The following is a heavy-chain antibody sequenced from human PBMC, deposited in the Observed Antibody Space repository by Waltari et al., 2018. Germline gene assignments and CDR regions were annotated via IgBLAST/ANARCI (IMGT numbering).Heavy chain of an antibody. CDR2: INEDGSRI. J-gene: IGHJ4*02. D-gene: IGHD3-10*02. V-gene: IGHV3-74*01. CDR3: VRDMFGPLDY. CDR1: GFSFDEYS. Sequence: VRLVESGGGRVEPGESLRLSCVGSGFSFDEYSRNWVRKAPGKGLGWGARINEDGSRIDYAEAVKGRFTISRDDAQNTMYLQMNSLRAEDTADYYCVRDMFGPLDYWGQGTLVTVSS.